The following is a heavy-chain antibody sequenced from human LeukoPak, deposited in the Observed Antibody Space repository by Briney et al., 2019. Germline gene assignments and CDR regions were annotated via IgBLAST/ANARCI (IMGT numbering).Heavy chain of an antibody. CDR1: GYTFTSYD. CDR2: MNPNSGNT. J-gene: IGHJ4*02. Sequence: ASVKVSCKASGYTFTSYDINWVRQATGQGLEWMGWMNPNSGNTGYAQKFQGRVTMTRNTSISTAYMELSSLRSEDTAVYYCARGPGSYYHDSSGYYNYWGQGTLVTVPS. D-gene: IGHD3-22*01. CDR3: ARGPGSYYHDSSGYYNY. V-gene: IGHV1-8*01.